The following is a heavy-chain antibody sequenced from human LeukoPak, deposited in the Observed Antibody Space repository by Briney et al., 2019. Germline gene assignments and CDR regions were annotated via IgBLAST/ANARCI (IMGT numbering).Heavy chain of an antibody. CDR1: GYTFPNYD. V-gene: IGHV1-8*01. CDR2: MNFNSGST. D-gene: IGHD3/OR15-3a*01. CDR3: AKVGLGNTAIHI. J-gene: IGHJ3*02. Sequence: ASVKVSXKASGYTFPNYDINWVRQATGQGLEWMGWMNFNSGSTGYAQKFQGRVTMTRNTAISTVYMELSSLKSEGTAIYYCAKVGLGNTAIHIWGQGTMVTVSS.